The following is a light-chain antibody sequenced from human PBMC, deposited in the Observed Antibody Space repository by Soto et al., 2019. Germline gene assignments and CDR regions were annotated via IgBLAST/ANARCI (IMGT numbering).Light chain of an antibody. CDR1: QSVRSN. J-gene: IGKJ5*01. Sequence: EMVMTQSPATLSVSPGERVTHSCRASQSVRSNLAWYQQKCGQAPRLLIHGASTRASGVPARFSGSGSGTEFTLTISSLQSEDVAVYYCQQYNNWPLTFGPGTRLEIK. V-gene: IGKV3-15*01. CDR3: QQYNNWPLT. CDR2: GAS.